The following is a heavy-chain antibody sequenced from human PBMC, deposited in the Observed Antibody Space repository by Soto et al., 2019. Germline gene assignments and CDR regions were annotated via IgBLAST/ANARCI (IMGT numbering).Heavy chain of an antibody. CDR3: AKEKISTSCCNWFDP. V-gene: IGHV3-30*04. D-gene: IGHD2-2*01. CDR1: GFTFSDYP. Sequence: GGSLRLSCAASGFTFSDYPMHWVRQAPGKGLEWVAVISYDGRVKYYVDSVKGRFTISRDNSKNTLYLQMNSLRAEDTAVYYCAKEKISTSCCNWFDPWGQGTLVTVSS. J-gene: IGHJ5*02. CDR2: ISYDGRVK.